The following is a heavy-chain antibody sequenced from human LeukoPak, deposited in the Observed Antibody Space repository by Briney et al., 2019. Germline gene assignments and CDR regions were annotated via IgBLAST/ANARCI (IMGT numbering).Heavy chain of an antibody. Sequence: LAGGSLRLSCAASGFTFSSYGMHWVRQAPGKGLEWVAVIWYDGSNIYYADSVKGRFTISRDNSKNTLYLQMNSLRAEDTAVYYCAKDRKESYYDILTGPYSYYFDYWGQGTLVTVSS. V-gene: IGHV3-30*02. J-gene: IGHJ4*02. CDR2: IWYDGSNI. CDR3: AKDRKESYYDILTGPYSYYFDY. D-gene: IGHD3-9*01. CDR1: GFTFSSYG.